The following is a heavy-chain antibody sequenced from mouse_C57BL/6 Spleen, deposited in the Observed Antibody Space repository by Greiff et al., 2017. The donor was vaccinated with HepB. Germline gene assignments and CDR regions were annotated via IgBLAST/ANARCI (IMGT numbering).Heavy chain of an antibody. CDR3: RSDDYEGFDY. J-gene: IGHJ2*01. CDR1: GYTFTDYY. V-gene: IGHV1-26*01. CDR2: INPNNGGT. Sequence: EVQLQQSGPELVKPGASVKISCKASGYTFTDYYMNWVKQSHGKSLEWIGDINPNNGGTSYNQKFKGKATLTVDKSSSTAYMELRSLTSEDSAVYYCRSDDYEGFDYWGQGTTLTVSS. D-gene: IGHD2-4*01.